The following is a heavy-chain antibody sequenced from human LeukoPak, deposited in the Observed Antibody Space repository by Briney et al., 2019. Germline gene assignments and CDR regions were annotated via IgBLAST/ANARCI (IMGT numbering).Heavy chain of an antibody. J-gene: IGHJ3*02. CDR1: GGSFSGYY. CDR3: ARGGYSINWADAFDI. D-gene: IGHD6-13*01. V-gene: IGHV4-34*01. Sequence: ASETLSLTCAVYGGSFSGYYWSWIRLPPGKGLEWIGEIYHSGSTNYNPSLKSRVTKSVDTSKNQFSLKLSSVTAADTAVYYCARGGYSINWADAFDIWGQGTMVTVSS. CDR2: IYHSGST.